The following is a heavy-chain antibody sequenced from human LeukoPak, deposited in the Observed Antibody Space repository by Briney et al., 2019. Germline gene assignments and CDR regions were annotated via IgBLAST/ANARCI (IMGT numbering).Heavy chain of an antibody. CDR2: ISGSGGST. D-gene: IGHD3-22*01. CDR1: GFTFSSYV. Sequence: GGSLRLSCAASGFTFSSYVMSWVRQAPGQGLEWVSAISGSGGSTYYADSVKGRFTISRDNSKNTLHLQMNSLRAEDTAVYYCARVRADSSGHDIDYWGQGTLVTVSS. CDR3: ARVRADSSGHDIDY. V-gene: IGHV3-23*01. J-gene: IGHJ4*02.